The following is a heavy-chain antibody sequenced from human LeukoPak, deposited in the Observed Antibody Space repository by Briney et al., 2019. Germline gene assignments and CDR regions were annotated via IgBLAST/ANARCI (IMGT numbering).Heavy chain of an antibody. Sequence: GGSLRLSCAASGFTFSSYAMSWVRQAPGKGLEWVSAISGSGGSTYYADSVKGRSTISRDNSKNTLYLQMNSLRAEDTAVYYCAQQWLVLGAFDIWGQGTMVTVSS. CDR3: AQQWLVLGAFDI. J-gene: IGHJ3*02. D-gene: IGHD6-19*01. CDR1: GFTFSSYA. CDR2: ISGSGGST. V-gene: IGHV3-23*01.